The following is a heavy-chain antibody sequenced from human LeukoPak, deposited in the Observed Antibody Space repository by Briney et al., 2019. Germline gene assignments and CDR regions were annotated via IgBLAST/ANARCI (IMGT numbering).Heavy chain of an antibody. CDR3: ARAPMGADFDY. Sequence: PSETLSLTCAVYGGSFSGYYWNWIRQPPGKGLEWIGEINHSGRTNYNPSLKSRVTMSVDTSKNQFSLKLSSVTAADTAVYYCARAPMGADFDYWGQGTLVTVSS. D-gene: IGHD1-26*01. V-gene: IGHV4-34*01. CDR2: INHSGRT. J-gene: IGHJ4*02. CDR1: GGSFSGYY.